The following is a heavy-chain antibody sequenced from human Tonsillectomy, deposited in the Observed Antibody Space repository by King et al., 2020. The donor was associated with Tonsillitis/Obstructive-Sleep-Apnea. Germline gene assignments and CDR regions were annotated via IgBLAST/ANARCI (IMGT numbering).Heavy chain of an antibody. D-gene: IGHD6-6*01. CDR2: IYFIGSP. Sequence: QLQESGPGLVKPSETLSLTCTVSGGSISSSSYHWGWIRQPPGQGLEWIGSIYFIGSPYSNPSLKSRVTISVDTSKNQFPLKLSSVTAADTAVYYCARHKSIASAFDYWGQGTLVTVSS. CDR3: ARHKSIASAFDY. J-gene: IGHJ4*02. V-gene: IGHV4-39*01. CDR1: GGSISSSSYH.